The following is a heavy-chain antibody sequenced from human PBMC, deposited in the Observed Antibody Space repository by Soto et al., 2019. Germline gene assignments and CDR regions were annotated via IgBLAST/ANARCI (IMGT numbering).Heavy chain of an antibody. D-gene: IGHD1-7*01. Sequence: SETLSLTCAFSGGSFTSNNWWTWVRQPPGQGLEWIGEIYRTGSTNYNPSLKSRVTISLDKSENQFSLKVTSLTAADTAVYYCASRDPGTSVDYWGQGTLVTVSS. CDR2: IYRTGST. V-gene: IGHV4-4*02. CDR3: ASRDPGTSVDY. J-gene: IGHJ4*02. CDR1: GGSFTSNNW.